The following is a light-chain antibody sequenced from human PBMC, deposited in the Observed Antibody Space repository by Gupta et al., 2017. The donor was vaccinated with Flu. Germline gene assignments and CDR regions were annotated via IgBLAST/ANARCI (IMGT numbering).Light chain of an antibody. Sequence: QSALTQPASVSGPPGQSITISCTGTSSDVGGYNYVSWYQQHPGKAPKLRIYEVTNRPSGVSNRFSGSKSGNTASLTISGLQAEDEADYFCASYTSTTTWVFGGGTKLTVL. V-gene: IGLV2-14*03. CDR3: ASYTSTTTWV. J-gene: IGLJ3*02. CDR1: SSDVGGYNY. CDR2: EVT.